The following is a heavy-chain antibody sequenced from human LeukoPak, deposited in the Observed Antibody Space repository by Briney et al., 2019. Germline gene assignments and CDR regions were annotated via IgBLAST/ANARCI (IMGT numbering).Heavy chain of an antibody. J-gene: IGHJ4*02. V-gene: IGHV3-23*01. CDR1: GFNFISYA. CDR2: VSGSGGST. Sequence: GGSLRLSCAASGFNFISYAMSWVRQAPGKGLEWVSGVSGSGGSTYYADSVKGRFTISRDNSKNTLYLQMNSLRAEDTAVYYCAKDSHGSGSYYFLDYWGQGTLVTVSS. CDR3: AKDSHGSGSYYFLDY. D-gene: IGHD3-10*01.